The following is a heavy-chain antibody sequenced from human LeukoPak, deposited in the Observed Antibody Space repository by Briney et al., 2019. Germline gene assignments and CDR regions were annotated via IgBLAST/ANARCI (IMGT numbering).Heavy chain of an antibody. Sequence: SVKVSCKASGDTFSSYAISWVRQAPGQGLGWMGGIIPIFGTANYAQKFQGRVTITADESTSTAYMELSSLRSEDTAVYYCARSRDGYNYVAFDYWGQGTLVTVSS. CDR3: ARSRDGYNYVAFDY. D-gene: IGHD5-24*01. CDR2: IIPIFGTA. CDR1: GDTFSSYA. V-gene: IGHV1-69*01. J-gene: IGHJ4*02.